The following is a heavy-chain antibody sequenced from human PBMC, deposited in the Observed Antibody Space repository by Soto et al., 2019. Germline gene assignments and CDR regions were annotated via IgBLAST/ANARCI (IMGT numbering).Heavy chain of an antibody. D-gene: IGHD2-2*01. V-gene: IGHV1-3*01. CDR3: AREVGYCSSTSCRYYYYYYMDV. Sequence: QVQLVQSGAEVKKPGASVKVSCEASGYTFTSYAMHWVRQAPGQRLEWMGWINAGNGNTKYSQKFQGRVTITRDTSASTAYMELSSLRSEDTAVYYCAREVGYCSSTSCRYYYYYYMDVWGKGTTVTVSS. CDR1: GYTFTSYA. J-gene: IGHJ6*03. CDR2: INAGNGNT.